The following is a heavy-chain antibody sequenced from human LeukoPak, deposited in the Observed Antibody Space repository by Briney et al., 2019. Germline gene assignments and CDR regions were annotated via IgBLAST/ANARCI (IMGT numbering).Heavy chain of an antibody. J-gene: IGHJ4*02. CDR2: ISSSGSTI. V-gene: IGHV3-11*04. CDR1: GFTFSDYY. D-gene: IGHD3-9*01. CDR3: GREYYDILTGYYNVMMFDY. Sequence: GGSLRLSCAASGFTFSDYYMSWIRQAPGKGLEWVSYISSSGSTIYYEDSVKGRFTISRDNTKNSLCLQMNSLRAEDTAVYYCGREYYDILTGYYNVMMFDYWGQGTLVTVSS.